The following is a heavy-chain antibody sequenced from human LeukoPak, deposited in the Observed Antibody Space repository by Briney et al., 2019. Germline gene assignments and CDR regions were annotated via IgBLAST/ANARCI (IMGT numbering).Heavy chain of an antibody. CDR2: IIPIFGTA. Sequence: EASVKVSCKASGYTFTSYGISWVRQAPGQGLEWMGGIIPIFGTANYAQKFQGRVTITADESTSTAYMELSSLRSEDTAVYYCARLGRYNWNYGYYYYGMDVWGQGTTVTVSS. D-gene: IGHD1-7*01. CDR1: GYTFTSYG. CDR3: ARLGRYNWNYGYYYYGMDV. V-gene: IGHV1-69*13. J-gene: IGHJ6*02.